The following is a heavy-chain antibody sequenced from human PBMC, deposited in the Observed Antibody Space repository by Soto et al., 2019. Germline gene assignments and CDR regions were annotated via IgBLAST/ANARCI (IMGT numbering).Heavy chain of an antibody. J-gene: IGHJ4*02. D-gene: IGHD3-3*01. CDR3: ARGFWRGVVFDY. CDR1: GGTFSSYA. CDR2: IIPIFGTA. Sequence: QVQLVQSGAEVKKPGSSVKVSCKASGGTFSSYAISWVRQAPGQGLEWMGGIIPIFGTANYAQKFQGRVKITADETTSTAYIELMRLRSEDMAVYYCARGFWRGVVFDYWGQGTLVTVYS. V-gene: IGHV1-69*01.